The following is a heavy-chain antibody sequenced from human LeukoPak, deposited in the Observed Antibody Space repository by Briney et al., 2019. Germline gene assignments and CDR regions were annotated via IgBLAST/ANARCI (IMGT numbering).Heavy chain of an antibody. J-gene: IGHJ4*02. CDR2: ISSGSTCT. CDR3: ARVSSSSTNYFDS. V-gene: IGHV3-11*06. Sequence: GGSLRLSCAASGFAFSDYYMTWIRQAPGKGLEWVSYISSGSTCTNYGDAVKGRFIISRDNAKNSLYLQMNSLRAEDTAVYYCARVSSSSTNYFDSWGQGTLVTVSS. D-gene: IGHD6-19*01. CDR1: GFAFSDYY.